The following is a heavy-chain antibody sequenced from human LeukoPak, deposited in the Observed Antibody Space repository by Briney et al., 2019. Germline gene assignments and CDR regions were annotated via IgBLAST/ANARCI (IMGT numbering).Heavy chain of an antibody. CDR1: GFTVSSNY. V-gene: IGHV3-53*01. Sequence: GGSLRLSCAASGFTVSSNYMSWVRQAPGKGLEWVSVIYSGGSTYYADSVKGRFTISRDNSKNTLYLQMNSLRAEDTAVYYCARDGYSYGYGDAFDIWGQGTMVTVSS. D-gene: IGHD5-18*01. CDR2: IYSGGST. J-gene: IGHJ3*02. CDR3: ARDGYSYGYGDAFDI.